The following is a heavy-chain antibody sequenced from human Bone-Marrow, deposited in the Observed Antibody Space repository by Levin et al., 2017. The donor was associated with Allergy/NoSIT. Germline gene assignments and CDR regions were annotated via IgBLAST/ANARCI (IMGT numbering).Heavy chain of an antibody. CDR2: INAGSGNT. J-gene: IGHJ4*02. CDR3: ARSQTAGGTLFFDY. V-gene: IGHV1-3*01. D-gene: IGHD6-13*01. CDR1: GSTFSTYG. Sequence: SGGSLRLSCKASGSTFSTYGMHWVRQAPGQGLEWMGWINAGSGNTRYSEKFQDRVTIIRDTSASTAYMELSSLRSEDTAVYYCARSQTAGGTLFFDYWGQGTLVAVSS.